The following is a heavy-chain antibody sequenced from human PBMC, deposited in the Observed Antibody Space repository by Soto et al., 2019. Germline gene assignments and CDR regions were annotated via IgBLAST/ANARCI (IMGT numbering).Heavy chain of an antibody. Sequence: QVQVVQSRAEVKKPGASVKVSCKASGYTFTDYDINWVRQASGQGLEYMGWMSPESGNTGYAPQFQGRVTMTRNTSISTAYMELSSLRSDDTAVYYCEVTTGYWGQGTKVTVSS. D-gene: IGHD2-21*02. V-gene: IGHV1-8*01. J-gene: IGHJ4*02. CDR1: GYTFTDYD. CDR2: MSPESGNT. CDR3: EVTTGY.